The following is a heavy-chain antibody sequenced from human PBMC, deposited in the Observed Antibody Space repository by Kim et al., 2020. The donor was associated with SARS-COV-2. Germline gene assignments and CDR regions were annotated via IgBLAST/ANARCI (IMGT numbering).Heavy chain of an antibody. CDR2: IYPGDSDT. CDR3: ARAHNGIAVAGTFRWFDP. J-gene: IGHJ5*02. Sequence: GESLKISCKGSGYSFTSYWIGWVRQMPGKGLEWMGIIYPGDSDTRYSPSFQGQVTISADKSISTAYLQWSSLKASDTAMYYCARAHNGIAVAGTFRWFDPWGQGTLVTVSS. CDR1: GYSFTSYW. V-gene: IGHV5-51*01. D-gene: IGHD6-19*01.